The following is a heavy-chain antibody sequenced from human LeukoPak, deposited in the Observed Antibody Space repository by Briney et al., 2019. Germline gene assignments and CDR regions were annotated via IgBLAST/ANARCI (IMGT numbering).Heavy chain of an antibody. Sequence: GGSLKLSCEASGFTFNNYGMHWVRQAPGKGLEWVSYISSSGSTIYYADSVKGRFTISRDNSKNTLYLQMNSLRAEDTAVYYCAKPAISSSGWYYDYWGQGTLVTVSS. CDR3: AKPAISSSGWYYDY. J-gene: IGHJ4*02. D-gene: IGHD6-19*01. V-gene: IGHV3-48*01. CDR2: ISSSGSTI. CDR1: GFTFNNYG.